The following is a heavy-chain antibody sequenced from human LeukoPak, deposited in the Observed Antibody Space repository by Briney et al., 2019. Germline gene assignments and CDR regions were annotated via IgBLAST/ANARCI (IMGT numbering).Heavy chain of an antibody. Sequence: ASVKVSCKASGYTFTSYGISWVRQAPGQGLEWMGWISAYNGNTNYAQKLQGRVTMTTDTSTSTAHMELRSLRSDDTAVYYCARDALYYDSSGSPGYWGQGTLVTVSS. CDR3: ARDALYYDSSGSPGY. V-gene: IGHV1-18*01. D-gene: IGHD3-22*01. CDR1: GYTFTSYG. CDR2: ISAYNGNT. J-gene: IGHJ4*02.